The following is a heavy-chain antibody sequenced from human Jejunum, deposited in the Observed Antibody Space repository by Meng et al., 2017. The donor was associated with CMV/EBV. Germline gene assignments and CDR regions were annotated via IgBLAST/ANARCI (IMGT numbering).Heavy chain of an antibody. V-gene: IGHV3-9*03. CDR1: GFYFHEVS. J-gene: IGHJ3*01. D-gene: IGHD3-22*01. CDR2: VSSDSDNI. CDR3: TKGDGAYYESAFIF. Sequence: GFYFHEVSMHWVRRATGKGVEWVADVSSDSDNIAYADFVRGRFTMCRDNAKKSLYLQMNDLRPEDMAMYYCTKGDGAYYESAFIFWGQGTMVTVSS.